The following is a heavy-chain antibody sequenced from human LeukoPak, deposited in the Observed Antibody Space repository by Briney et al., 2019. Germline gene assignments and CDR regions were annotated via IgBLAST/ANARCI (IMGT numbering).Heavy chain of an antibody. Sequence: GGSLRLSCAASGFTFSSYAMHWVRQAPGKGLEWVAVISYDGSNKYYADSVKGRFTISRDNSKNTLYLQMNSLRAEDTAVYYCARAEVSSGWYWGLDYWGQGTLVTVSS. J-gene: IGHJ4*02. D-gene: IGHD6-19*01. CDR3: ARAEVSSGWYWGLDY. CDR1: GFTFSSYA. CDR2: ISYDGSNK. V-gene: IGHV3-30-3*01.